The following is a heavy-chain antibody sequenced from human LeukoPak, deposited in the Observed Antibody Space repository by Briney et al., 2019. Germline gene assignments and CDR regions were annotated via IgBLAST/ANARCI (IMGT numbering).Heavy chain of an antibody. Sequence: PGGSLRLSCAASGFTFSSYSMNWVRQAPGKGLEWVSSISSSSSYIYYADSVEGRFTISRDNAKNSLYLQMNGLRAEDTAVYYCAKGRYYYDSSDAFDIWGQGTMVTVSS. V-gene: IGHV3-21*04. CDR3: AKGRYYYDSSDAFDI. CDR2: ISSSSSYI. D-gene: IGHD3-22*01. J-gene: IGHJ3*02. CDR1: GFTFSSYS.